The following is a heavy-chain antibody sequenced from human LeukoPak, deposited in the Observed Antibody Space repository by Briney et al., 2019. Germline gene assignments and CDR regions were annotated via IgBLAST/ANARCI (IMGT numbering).Heavy chain of an antibody. Sequence: ASVKVSCKASGYTFTGYYMHWVRQAPGQGLEWVGWINPNSGDTNYAQKFQGRVTMTRDTSISTAYMELSRLRSDDTAAYYCATFPHTSGYDSWGQGTLVTVSS. J-gene: IGHJ4*02. V-gene: IGHV1-2*02. D-gene: IGHD3-22*01. CDR1: GYTFTGYY. CDR3: ATFPHTSGYDS. CDR2: INPNSGDT.